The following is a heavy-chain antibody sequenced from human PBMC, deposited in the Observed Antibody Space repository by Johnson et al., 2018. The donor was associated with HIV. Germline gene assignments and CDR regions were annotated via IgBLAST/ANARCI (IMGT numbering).Heavy chain of an antibody. CDR2: FYSGSNT. CDR1: GFSISSNY. D-gene: IGHD6-19*01. V-gene: IGHV3-53*01. CDR3: ARHKAVADAFDI. Sequence: VQLVESGGGLIQPGGSLRLSCKASGFSISSNYMSWVRQPPGKGLEWVSVFYSGSNTYYADSVKGRFTISRDNSNNTLYLQMNSLRAEDTAVYYSARHKAVADAFDIWGQGTVVTVS. J-gene: IGHJ3*02.